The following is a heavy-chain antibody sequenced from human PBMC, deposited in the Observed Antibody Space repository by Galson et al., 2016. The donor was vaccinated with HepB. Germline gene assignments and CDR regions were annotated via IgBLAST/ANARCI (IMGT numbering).Heavy chain of an antibody. CDR2: IGGRGGTT. D-gene: IGHD2-21*02. J-gene: IGHJ6*02. CDR1: GFTFNNYG. Sequence: SLRLSCAASGFTFNNYGMSWVRLAPGKGLEWVSGIGGRGGTTYYADSVEGRLTVSRDNSKNTLYLQRKSLRAEDTAVYYCAKSTLGVTLESYYYGMDVWGQGTTVTVSS. CDR3: AKSTLGVTLESYYYGMDV. V-gene: IGHV3-23*01.